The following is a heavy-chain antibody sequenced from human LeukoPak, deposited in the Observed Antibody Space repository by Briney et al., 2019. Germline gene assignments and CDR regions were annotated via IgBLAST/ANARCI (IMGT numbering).Heavy chain of an antibody. CDR2: INSDGSST. CDR1: GFTFSSYW. J-gene: IGHJ4*02. V-gene: IGHV3-74*01. D-gene: IGHD3-22*01. CDR3: ARDYYDSSGYYYY. Sequence: GRSLRLSCAASGFTFSSYWMHWVRQAPGEGLVWVSRINSDGSSTSYADSVKGRFTISRDNAKNTLYLQMNSLRAEDTAVYYCARDYYDSSGYYYYWGQGTLVTVSS.